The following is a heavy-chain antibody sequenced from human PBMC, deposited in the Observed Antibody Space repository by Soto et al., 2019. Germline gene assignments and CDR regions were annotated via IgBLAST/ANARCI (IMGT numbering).Heavy chain of an antibody. Sequence: PATLSHTYTVSGGSISRYYWSWIRQPPGKGLEWIGYIYHSGSTNYNPSLKSRVTISVDTSKNQFSLKLSSVTAADTAVYYCARDLGVVGASIGPAYYYGSDLWGIGPTV. CDR1: GGSISRYY. D-gene: IGHD1-26*01. J-gene: IGHJ6*04. CDR3: ARDLGVVGASIGPAYYYGSDL. CDR2: IYHSGST. V-gene: IGHV4-59*01.